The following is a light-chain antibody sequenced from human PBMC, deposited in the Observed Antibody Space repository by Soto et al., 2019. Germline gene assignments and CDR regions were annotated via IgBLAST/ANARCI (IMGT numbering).Light chain of an antibody. CDR1: QDINIY. CDR3: QQYEILPIS. V-gene: IGKV1-33*01. CDR2: DAS. J-gene: IGKJ5*01. Sequence: DIQMTQSPSSLFASVGDRVTITCQATQDINIYLNWYQQKPGKAPNLLIYDASNLEIGVPSRFSGSGSGTHFTFTISSLQTEDIGTDYCQQYEILPISFGRGTRLDIK.